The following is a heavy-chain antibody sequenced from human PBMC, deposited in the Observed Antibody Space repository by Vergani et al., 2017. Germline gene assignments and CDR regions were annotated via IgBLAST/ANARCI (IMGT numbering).Heavy chain of an antibody. J-gene: IGHJ6*02. Sequence: EVQLVESGGGLVQPGGSLRLSCAASGFTFSSYWMSWVRQAPGKGLEWVANIKQDGSEKYYVDSVKGRFTISRDNAKNSLYLQMNSLRAEDTAVYYCARDLLLTXLRFSYYYYYGMDVWGQGTTVTVSS. CDR1: GFTFSSYW. CDR3: ARDLLLTXLRFSYYYYYGMDV. V-gene: IGHV3-7*01. CDR2: IKQDGSEK. D-gene: IGHD3-16*01.